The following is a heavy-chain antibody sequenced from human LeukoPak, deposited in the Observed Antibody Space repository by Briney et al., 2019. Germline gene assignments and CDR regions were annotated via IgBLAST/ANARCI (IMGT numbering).Heavy chain of an antibody. Sequence: GGSLRLSCAASGFTFSSYAMHWVRQAPGKGLEWVAVISYDGSNKYYADSVKGRFTISRDNSKNTLYLQMNSLRAEDTAVYYCARDPRLGELLTLRYYVDYWGQGTLVTVSS. J-gene: IGHJ4*02. CDR2: ISYDGSNK. D-gene: IGHD3-10*01. V-gene: IGHV3-30*04. CDR1: GFTFSSYA. CDR3: ARDPRLGELLTLRYYVDY.